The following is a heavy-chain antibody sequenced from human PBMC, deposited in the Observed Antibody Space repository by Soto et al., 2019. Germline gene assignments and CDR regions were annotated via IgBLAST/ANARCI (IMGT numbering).Heavy chain of an antibody. Sequence: PSETLSLTCTVSGGSISSGDYYWSWIRQPPGKGLGWIGYIYYSGSTYYNPSPKSRVTISVDTSKNQFSLKLSSVTAADTAVYYCASAARRARTFDYWGQGTLVTVYS. V-gene: IGHV4-30-4*01. CDR1: GGSISSGDYY. CDR2: IYYSGST. CDR3: ASAARRARTFDY. D-gene: IGHD6-6*01. J-gene: IGHJ4*02.